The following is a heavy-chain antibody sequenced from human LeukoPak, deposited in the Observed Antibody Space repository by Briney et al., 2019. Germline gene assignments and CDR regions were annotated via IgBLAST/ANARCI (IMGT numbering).Heavy chain of an antibody. V-gene: IGHV1-69*04. D-gene: IGHD3-10*01. Sequence: SVKVSCKASGGTFSSYAISWVRQAPGQGLEWMGRITPILGIANYAQKFQGRVTITADKSTSTAYMELSSLRSEDTAVYYCARDLSVRGVVFDPWGQGTLVTVSS. CDR3: ARDLSVRGVVFDP. CDR1: GGTFSSYA. CDR2: ITPILGIA. J-gene: IGHJ5*02.